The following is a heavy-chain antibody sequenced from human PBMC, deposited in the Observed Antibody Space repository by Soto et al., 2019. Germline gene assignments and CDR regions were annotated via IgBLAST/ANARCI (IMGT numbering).Heavy chain of an antibody. CDR2: TYYRSKWYN. J-gene: IGHJ6*02. Sequence: PSQTLSLTCAISGDSVSSNSAAWNWIRQSPSRGLEWLGRTYYRSKWYNDYAVSVKSRITINPDTSKNQFSLQLNSVTPEDTAVYYCARDLMVVRGVIITKYGMDVWGQGTTVTVSS. D-gene: IGHD3-10*01. CDR1: GDSVSSNSAA. CDR3: ARDLMVVRGVIITKYGMDV. V-gene: IGHV6-1*01.